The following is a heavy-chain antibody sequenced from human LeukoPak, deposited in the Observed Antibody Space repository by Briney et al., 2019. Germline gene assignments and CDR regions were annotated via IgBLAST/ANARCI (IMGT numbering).Heavy chain of an antibody. D-gene: IGHD3-22*01. CDR1: GYTFTGYY. Sequence: ASVKVSCKASGYTFTGYYMHWVRQAPGQGLEWMGWINPNSGGTNYAQKFQGRVTMTRDTSISTAYMELSRLRSDDTAVYYCARDSITMIPDDAFDIWGQGTMVTVSS. CDR2: INPNSGGT. J-gene: IGHJ3*02. CDR3: ARDSITMIPDDAFDI. V-gene: IGHV1-2*02.